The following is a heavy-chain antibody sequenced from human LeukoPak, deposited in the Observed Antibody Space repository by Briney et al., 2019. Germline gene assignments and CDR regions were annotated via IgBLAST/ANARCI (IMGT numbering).Heavy chain of an antibody. CDR1: GFTFGDYA. CDR2: IRSKAYGGTT. J-gene: IGHJ6*03. CDR3: TRVGGTNRRYYYMDV. Sequence: GGSLRLSCTASGFTFGDYAMSWVRQAPGKGLEWVGFIRSKAYGGTTEYAASVKGRFTISRDDSKSIAYLQMNSLKTEDTAVYYCTRVGGTNRRYYYMDVWGKGTTVTVSS. V-gene: IGHV3-49*04.